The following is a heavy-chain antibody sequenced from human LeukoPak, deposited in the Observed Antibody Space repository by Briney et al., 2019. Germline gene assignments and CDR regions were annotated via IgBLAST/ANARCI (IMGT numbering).Heavy chain of an antibody. Sequence: HPGGSLRLSCVASGFDFSRYAMHWVRQAPGRGLEHVSVISDNARITFYAESVRGRFTISRDNSKRTLYLQMGSLTTEDMAVYHCTRARSSWGWFHYMNVWGKGTTVTVSS. J-gene: IGHJ6*03. CDR2: ISDNARIT. D-gene: IGHD6-19*01. V-gene: IGHV3-64*02. CDR3: TRARSSWGWFHYMNV. CDR1: GFDFSRYA.